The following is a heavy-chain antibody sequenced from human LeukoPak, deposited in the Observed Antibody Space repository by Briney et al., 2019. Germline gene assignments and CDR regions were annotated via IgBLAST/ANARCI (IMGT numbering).Heavy chain of an antibody. CDR2: INHSGST. CDR3: ARGPPRDFVTSGFYYNY. CDR1: GGSFSDYY. J-gene: IGHJ4*02. Sequence: SETLSLTCAIYGGSFSDYYWSWMRQPPGRGLEWIGDINHSGSTNYSPSLTSRVTMSVDTSKNQFSLKLSSVTAPDTAVYYCARGPPRDFVTSGFYYNYWGQGTGVTVSS. D-gene: IGHD3-22*01. V-gene: IGHV4-34*01.